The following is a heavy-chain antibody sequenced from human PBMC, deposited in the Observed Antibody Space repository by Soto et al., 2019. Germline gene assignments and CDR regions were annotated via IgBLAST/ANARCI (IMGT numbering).Heavy chain of an antibody. Sequence: PSETLSLTCTVSGGSISSGTSSYSWIRQPPGKGLEWLGCMYHNDAKRYGPSLESRVTISMDRSKNQFYLQLSSVTAADTAVYYCARDSFVGSGAGVNDTFDIRGPGTLVTVSS. CDR2: MYHNDAK. CDR3: ARDSFVGSGAGVNDTFDI. V-gene: IGHV4-30-2*01. CDR1: GGSISSGTSS. D-gene: IGHD1-26*01. J-gene: IGHJ3*02.